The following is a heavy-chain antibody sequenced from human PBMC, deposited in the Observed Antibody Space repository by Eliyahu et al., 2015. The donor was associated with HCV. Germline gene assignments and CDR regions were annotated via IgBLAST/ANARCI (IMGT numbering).Heavy chain of an antibody. Sequence: VQSGAEVKKPGSSVKVSCKASGGTFSSYAISWVRQAPGQGLEWMGGIIPIFGTANYAQKFQGRVTITADKSTSTAYMELSSLRSEDTAVYYCARDLRGIQLWSDNYYYGMDVWGQGTTVTVSS. V-gene: IGHV1-69*06. CDR3: ARDLRGIQLWSDNYYYGMDV. CDR1: GGTFSSYA. D-gene: IGHD5-18*01. CDR2: IIPIFGTA. J-gene: IGHJ6*02.